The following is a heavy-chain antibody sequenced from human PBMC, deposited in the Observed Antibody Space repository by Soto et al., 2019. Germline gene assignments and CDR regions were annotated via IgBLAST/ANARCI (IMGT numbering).Heavy chain of an antibody. J-gene: IGHJ4*02. Sequence: SETLSLTCAVYGGSFSGYYWSWIRQPPGKGLEWIGEINHSGSTNYNPSLKSRVTISVETSKNQFSLKLGSVTAADTAVYYCAKTPGDILTGRPFDYWGQGTLVTVSS. D-gene: IGHD3-9*01. CDR2: INHSGST. CDR1: GGSFSGYY. V-gene: IGHV4-34*01. CDR3: AKTPGDILTGRPFDY.